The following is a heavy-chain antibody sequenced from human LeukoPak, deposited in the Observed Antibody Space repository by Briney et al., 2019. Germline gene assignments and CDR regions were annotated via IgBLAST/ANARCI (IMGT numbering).Heavy chain of an antibody. CDR2: IWYDGSNK. Sequence: GGSLRLSCAASGFTFNSYGMHWVRQAPGKGLEGVAVIWYDGSNKYYADSVRGRFTISRDNSKNTLYLQMNSLRAEDTAVYYCAKAGDTTGYYAAYYYYMDVWGKGTTVTVSS. CDR3: AKAGDTTGYYAAYYYYMDV. D-gene: IGHD3-22*01. J-gene: IGHJ6*03. V-gene: IGHV3-33*06. CDR1: GFTFNSYG.